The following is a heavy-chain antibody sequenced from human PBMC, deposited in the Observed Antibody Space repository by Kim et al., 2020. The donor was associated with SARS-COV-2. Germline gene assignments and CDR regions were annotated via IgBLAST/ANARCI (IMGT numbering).Heavy chain of an antibody. V-gene: IGHV5-51*01. J-gene: IGHJ5*02. Sequence: GESLKISCKGSGYSFTSYWIGWVRQMPGKGLEWMGIIYPGDSDTRYSPSFQGQVTISADKSISTAYLQWSSLKASDTAMYYCARLGAAGTSDTGSGFDPWGQGTLVTVSS. CDR3: ARLGAAGTSDTGSGFDP. D-gene: IGHD6-13*01. CDR2: IYPGDSDT. CDR1: GYSFTSYW.